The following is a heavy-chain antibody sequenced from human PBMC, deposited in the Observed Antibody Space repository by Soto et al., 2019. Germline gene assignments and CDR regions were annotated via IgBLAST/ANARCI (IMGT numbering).Heavy chain of an antibody. CDR1: GGSISSGGYY. V-gene: IGHV4-31*03. D-gene: IGHD6-6*01. J-gene: IGHJ5*02. CDR3: ARDSKYSSSPRYNWFDP. Sequence: SETLSLTCTVSGGSISSGGYYWSWIRQHPGKGLEWIGYIYYSGSTYYNPSLKGRVTISVDTSKNQFSLKLGSVTAADTAVYYCARDSKYSSSPRYNWFDPWGQGTLVTVSS. CDR2: IYYSGST.